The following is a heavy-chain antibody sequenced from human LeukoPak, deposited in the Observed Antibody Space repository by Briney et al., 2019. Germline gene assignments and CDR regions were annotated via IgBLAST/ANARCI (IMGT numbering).Heavy chain of an antibody. D-gene: IGHD3-10*01. J-gene: IGHJ4*02. CDR1: GFTFSSYA. Sequence: PGRSLRLSCAASGFTFSSYAMSWVRQAPGKGLEWVSAISDSGGSTYYADSVKGRFTISRDNSKNTLYLQMNSLRAEDTAVYYCAKDPGDSSTEYWGQGTLVTVSS. CDR2: ISDSGGST. CDR3: AKDPGDSSTEY. V-gene: IGHV3-23*01.